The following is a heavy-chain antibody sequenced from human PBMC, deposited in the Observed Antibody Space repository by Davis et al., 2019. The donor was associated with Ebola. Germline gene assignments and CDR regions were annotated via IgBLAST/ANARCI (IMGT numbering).Heavy chain of an antibody. CDR2: IYPGDSET. Sequence: GESLKISCKGSGYMFSSYWIGWVRQMPGKGLEWMGIIYPGDSETKYSPSFQGQVTISADKSINTAYLQWSSLKASDTAMYFCAKGRGPYRRGDAFDIWGRGTMVTVSS. CDR3: AKGRGPYRRGDAFDI. J-gene: IGHJ3*02. V-gene: IGHV5-51*01. CDR1: GYMFSSYW. D-gene: IGHD1-26*01.